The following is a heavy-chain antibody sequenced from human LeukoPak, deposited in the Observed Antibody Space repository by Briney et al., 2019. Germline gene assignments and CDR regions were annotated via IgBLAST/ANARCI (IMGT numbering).Heavy chain of an antibody. J-gene: IGHJ3*02. Sequence: ESGPTLVKPTQTFTLTCTFSGFSLSTSGVGVGWIRQPPGKALEWLALIYWDDDKRYSPSLKSRLTITKDTSKNQVVLTMTNMDPVDTATYYCAHRRAVSGFLEWLFDAFDIWGLGTMVTVSS. CDR3: AHRRAVSGFLEWLFDAFDI. D-gene: IGHD3-3*01. V-gene: IGHV2-5*02. CDR1: GFSLSTSGVG. CDR2: IYWDDDK.